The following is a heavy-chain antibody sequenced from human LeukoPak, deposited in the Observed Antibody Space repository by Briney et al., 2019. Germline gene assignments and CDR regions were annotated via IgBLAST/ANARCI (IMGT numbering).Heavy chain of an antibody. D-gene: IGHD6-13*01. CDR1: GGSISSSSYY. V-gene: IGHV4-39*07. CDR3: ARDAVGQQLVQGEFDY. J-gene: IGHJ4*02. CDR2: IYYSGST. Sequence: PSETLSLTCTVSGGSISSSSYYWGWIRQPPGKGLEWIGSIYYSGSTYYNPSLKSRVTMSVDTSKNQFSLKLSSVTAADTAVYYCARDAVGQQLVQGEFDYWGQGTLVTVSS.